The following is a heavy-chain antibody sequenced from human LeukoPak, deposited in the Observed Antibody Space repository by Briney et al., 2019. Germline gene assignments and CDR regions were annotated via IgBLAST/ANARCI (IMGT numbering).Heavy chain of an antibody. CDR2: INPNSGGT. D-gene: IGHD1-26*01. Sequence: ASVKVSCKASGYTFTGYYMHWVRQAPGQGLEWMGWINPNSGGTNYAQKFQGRVTMTRDTSISTAYMDLSRLRSDDTAVYYCARDDGSRSNYFDYWGQGTLVTVSS. J-gene: IGHJ4*02. CDR1: GYTFTGYY. CDR3: ARDDGSRSNYFDY. V-gene: IGHV1-2*02.